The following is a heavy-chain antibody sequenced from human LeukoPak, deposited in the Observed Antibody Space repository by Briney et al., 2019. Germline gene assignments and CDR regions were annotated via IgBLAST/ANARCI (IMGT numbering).Heavy chain of an antibody. J-gene: IGHJ5*02. CDR1: GYTFTSYG. CDR2: ISAYNGNT. Sequence: ASVKVSCKASGYTFTSYGISWVRQAPGQGLEWMGWISAYNGNTNYAQKFQGRVTMTTDTSTSTAYMELRSLRSDDTAMYYCARNRIGFNCFDPWGQGTLVTVSS. D-gene: IGHD2-15*01. V-gene: IGHV1-18*01. CDR3: ARNRIGFNCFDP.